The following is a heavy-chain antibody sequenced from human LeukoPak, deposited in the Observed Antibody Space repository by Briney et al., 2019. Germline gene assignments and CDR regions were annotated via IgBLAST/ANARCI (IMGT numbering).Heavy chain of an antibody. CDR2: ISWNSGSI. CDR3: AKDMARDGSGSCSPHYYYGMDV. CDR1: GLIVSSNY. D-gene: IGHD3-10*01. Sequence: GGSRRLSCAASGLIVSSNYMTWVRQAPGKGLEWVSGISWNSGSIGYADSVKGRFTISRDNAKNSLYLQMNSLRAEDTALYYCAKDMARDGSGSCSPHYYYGMDVWGQGTTVTVSS. J-gene: IGHJ6*02. V-gene: IGHV3-9*01.